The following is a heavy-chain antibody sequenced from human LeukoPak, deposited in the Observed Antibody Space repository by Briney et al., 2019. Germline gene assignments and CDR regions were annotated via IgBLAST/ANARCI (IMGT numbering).Heavy chain of an antibody. CDR1: GGSISSYY. Sequence: SETLSLTCTVSGGSISSYYWSWIRQPPGKGLEWIGYIYYSGSTNYNPSLKSRVTISVDTSKNQFSLKLSSVPAADTAVYYCARGPLRFRYGMDVWGKGTTVTVSS. D-gene: IGHD3-3*01. CDR3: ARGPLRFRYGMDV. CDR2: IYYSGST. J-gene: IGHJ6*04. V-gene: IGHV4-59*01.